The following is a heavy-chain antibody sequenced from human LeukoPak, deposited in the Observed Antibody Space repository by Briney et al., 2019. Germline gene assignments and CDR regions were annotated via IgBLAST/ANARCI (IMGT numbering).Heavy chain of an antibody. CDR1: GYTFTGYY. CDR2: INPNSGGT. D-gene: IGHD6-19*01. V-gene: IGHV1-2*02. J-gene: IGHJ4*02. Sequence: VASVKVSCKASGYTFTGYYMHWVRQAPGQGLEWMGWINPNSGGTNYAQKFQGRVTMTRDTSISTAYMELSRLRSDDTAVYYCARHSEVGYSSGHFDYWGQGTLVTVSS. CDR3: ARHSEVGYSSGHFDY.